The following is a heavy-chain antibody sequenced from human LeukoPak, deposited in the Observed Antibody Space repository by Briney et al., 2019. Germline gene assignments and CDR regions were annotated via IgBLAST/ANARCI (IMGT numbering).Heavy chain of an antibody. V-gene: IGHV3-30*03. J-gene: IGHJ5*01. CDR3: AREKFDS. CDR2: VSYEGTIK. CDR1: GLTFSSYA. Sequence: PGGSLRLSCAASGLTFSSYAMSWVRQAPGKGLEWVAVVSYEGTIKYYTDSAKGRFTISRDNSGNIISLQMNNLTTEDTATYYCAREKFDSWGQGALVTVSP.